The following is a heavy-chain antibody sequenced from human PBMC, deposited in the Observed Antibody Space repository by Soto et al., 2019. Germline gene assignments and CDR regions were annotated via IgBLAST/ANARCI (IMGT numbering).Heavy chain of an antibody. V-gene: IGHV1-69*08. CDR2: IIPLLGIA. CDR1: GGTFSSYT. J-gene: IGHJ4*02. CDR3: ARDAGSYLDY. Sequence: QVQLVQSGAEVKKPGSSVKVSCKASGGTFSSYTISWVRQAPGQGLEWMGRIIPLLGIANYAQKFQGRVTITADKSPSTAYMELSSLRSEDTAVYYCARDAGSYLDYWGQGTLVTVSS.